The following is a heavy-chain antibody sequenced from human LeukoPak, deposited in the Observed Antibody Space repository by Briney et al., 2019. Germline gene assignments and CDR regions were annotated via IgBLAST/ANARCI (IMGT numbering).Heavy chain of an antibody. Sequence: SETLSLTCSVSGVSIDSYHWSWIRQPPGKGLEWIGYFYYTGSTNYSPSFDGRVTISEDTSKNQISLRLTSVTAADTAVYYCAGRTAATTRPFDYWGQGTLVTVSS. D-gene: IGHD2-21*02. CDR1: GVSIDSYH. CDR2: FYYTGST. J-gene: IGHJ4*02. CDR3: AGRTAATTRPFDY. V-gene: IGHV4-59*01.